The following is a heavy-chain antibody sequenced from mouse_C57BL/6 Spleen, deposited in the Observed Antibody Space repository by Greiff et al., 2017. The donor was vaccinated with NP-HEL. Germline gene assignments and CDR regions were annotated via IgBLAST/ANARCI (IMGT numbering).Heavy chain of an antibody. V-gene: IGHV5-6*01. CDR3: ARHRNGSSYFDY. Sequence: EVHLVESGGDLVKPGGSLKLSCAASGFTFSSYGMSWVRQTPDKRLEWVATISSGGSYTYYPDSVKGRFTISRDNAKNTLYLQMSSLKSEDTAMYYCARHRNGSSYFDYWGQGTTLTVSS. CDR2: ISSGGSYT. J-gene: IGHJ2*01. CDR1: GFTFSSYG. D-gene: IGHD1-1*01.